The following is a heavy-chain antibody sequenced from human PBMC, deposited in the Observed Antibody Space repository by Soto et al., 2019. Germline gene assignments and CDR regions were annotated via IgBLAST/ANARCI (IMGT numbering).Heavy chain of an antibody. J-gene: IGHJ4*02. CDR3: AHAGGVSSGTLWIAH. D-gene: IGHD3-22*01. CDR1: GFPFSSYG. Sequence: QVQLVESGGGVVQPGRSLRLSCAASGFPFSSYGMHWVRQAPGKGLEWVALISSDGNNKYYGDSVKGRLTLSRDNSKNTLFLQMDSLTVEDTAVYYCAHAGGVSSGTLWIAHWGQGTLVTVSS. CDR2: ISSDGNNK. V-gene: IGHV3-30*03.